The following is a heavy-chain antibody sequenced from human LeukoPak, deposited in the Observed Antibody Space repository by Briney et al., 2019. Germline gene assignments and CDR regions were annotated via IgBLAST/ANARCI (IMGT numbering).Heavy chain of an antibody. CDR3: VWGVIIRLRHFDY. Sequence: GGSLRLSCAASGFTFSSYSMNWVRQAPGKGLEWVSYISSSSSTIYYADSVKGRFTISRDNAKNSLYLQMNSLRDEDTAVYYCVWGVIIRLRHFDYWGQGTLVTVSS. V-gene: IGHV3-48*02. CDR2: ISSSSSTI. D-gene: IGHD3-10*01. CDR1: GFTFSSYS. J-gene: IGHJ4*02.